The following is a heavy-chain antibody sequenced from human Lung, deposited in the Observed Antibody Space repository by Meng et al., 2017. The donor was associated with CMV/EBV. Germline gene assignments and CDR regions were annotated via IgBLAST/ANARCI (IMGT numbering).Heavy chain of an antibody. CDR1: GGSFSGYY. CDR2: INHSGST. D-gene: IGHD2-21*02. V-gene: IGHV4-34*01. J-gene: IGHJ4*02. Sequence: SETLSLTCAVYGGSFSGYYWSWIRQPPGKGLEWIGEINHSGSTNYNPSLKSRVTISVDTSKNQFSLKLGSVTAADTAVYYCARIERRRILKYCGSDCSTTDYWGQGXLVTVSS. CDR3: ARIERRRILKYCGSDCSTTDY.